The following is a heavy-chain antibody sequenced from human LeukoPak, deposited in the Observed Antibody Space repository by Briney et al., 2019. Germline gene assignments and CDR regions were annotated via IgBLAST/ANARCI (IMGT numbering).Heavy chain of an antibody. D-gene: IGHD6-13*01. CDR2: ISGSGGST. Sequence: GGSLRLSCAASGFTFSSYAMSWVRQAPGKGLEWVSAISGSGGSTYYADSVKGRFTISRDNSKNTLYLQMNSLRAEDTAVYHCAKGRNEGQLVLDYWGQGTLVTVSS. V-gene: IGHV3-23*01. CDR1: GFTFSSYA. CDR3: AKGRNEGQLVLDY. J-gene: IGHJ4*02.